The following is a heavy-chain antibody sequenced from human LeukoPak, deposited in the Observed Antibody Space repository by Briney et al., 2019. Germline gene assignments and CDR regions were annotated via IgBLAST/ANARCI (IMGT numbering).Heavy chain of an antibody. V-gene: IGHV3-23*01. CDR1: GFILTGYA. CDR2: ITNSGGGT. CDR3: ARGLWFGDV. Sequence: GGSLRPSCAAPGFILTGYALTWVGQPPGKGREWVSTITNSGGGTYYADSVKGRFTISRDNSKNTLYLQMNSLRAEDTAVYYCARGLWFGDVWGQGTTVTVSS. J-gene: IGHJ6*02. D-gene: IGHD3-10*01.